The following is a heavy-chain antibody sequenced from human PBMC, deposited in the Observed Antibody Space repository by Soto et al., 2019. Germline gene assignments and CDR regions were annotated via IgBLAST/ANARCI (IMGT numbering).Heavy chain of an antibody. Sequence: PSETLSLTCTVSGGSISSGDYYWSWIRQPPGKGLEWIGYIYYSGSTYYNPSLKSRVTISVDTSKNQFSLKLSSVTAADTALYYCARTTGYSYGFSDLDYWGQGTLVTVSS. CDR3: ARTTGYSYGFSDLDY. CDR2: IYYSGST. V-gene: IGHV4-30-4*01. J-gene: IGHJ4*02. D-gene: IGHD5-18*01. CDR1: GGSISSGDYY.